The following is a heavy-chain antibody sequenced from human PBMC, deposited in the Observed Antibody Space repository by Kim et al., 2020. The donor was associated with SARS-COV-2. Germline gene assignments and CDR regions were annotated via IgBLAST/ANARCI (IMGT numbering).Heavy chain of an antibody. V-gene: IGHV3-13*01. D-gene: IGHD1-20*01. CDR3: ARGAVTGTRLRYYYYMDV. CDR2: IGTAGDT. Sequence: GGSLRPSCAASGFTFSSYDMHWVRQATGKGLEWVSAIGTAGDTYYPGSVKGRFTISRENAKNSLYLQMNSLRAGDTAVYYCARGAVTGTRLRYYYYMDVWGKGTTVTVSS. CDR1: GFTFSSYD. J-gene: IGHJ6*03.